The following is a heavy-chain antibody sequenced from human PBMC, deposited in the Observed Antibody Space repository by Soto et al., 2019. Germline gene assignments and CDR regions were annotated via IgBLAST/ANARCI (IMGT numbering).Heavy chain of an antibody. V-gene: IGHV5-51*01. Sequence: GESLKISCQGSGYTFSTYWIAWVRQMPGKGLEWVGIIYPGDSDAKYSPAFQGQVTFSVDKSINTAYLQWTSLEASDSAMYFCARKFAPEFFDSWGQGTLVTVSS. J-gene: IGHJ4*02. CDR3: ARKFAPEFFDS. CDR2: IYPGDSDA. CDR1: GYTFSTYW.